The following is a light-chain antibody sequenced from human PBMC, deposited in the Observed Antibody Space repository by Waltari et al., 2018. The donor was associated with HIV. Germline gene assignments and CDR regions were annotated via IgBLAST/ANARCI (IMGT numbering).Light chain of an antibody. CDR2: SAS. V-gene: IGKV1-12*02. Sequence: DVQLTQSPASVSASVGDTVTITCRASKAFSTWIAWYQQKPGRAPNLLIYSASTLHSGVTSRFSGSGSGPDFTLTITNLQPEDLAPYYCQRANTSPSFGGGTKVEIK. CDR1: KAFSTW. CDR3: QRANTSPS. J-gene: IGKJ4*01.